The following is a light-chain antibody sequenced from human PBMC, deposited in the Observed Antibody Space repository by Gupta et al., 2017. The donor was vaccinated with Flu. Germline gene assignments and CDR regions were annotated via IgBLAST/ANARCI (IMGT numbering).Light chain of an antibody. CDR2: ENN. CDR3: ATWDNNRRGV. J-gene: IGLJ3*02. V-gene: IGLV1-51*01. Sequence: QKVTIACSGSNSNIGNNFVSWYQQVPGTAPKLLIYENNKRPSGIPDQFSGSKSGTSATLGITGRQTGDEADYYCATWDNNRRGVFGGGTKLTVL. CDR1: NSNIGNNF.